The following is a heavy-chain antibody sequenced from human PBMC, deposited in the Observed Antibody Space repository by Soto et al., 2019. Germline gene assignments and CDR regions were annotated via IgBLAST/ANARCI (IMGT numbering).Heavy chain of an antibody. J-gene: IGHJ6*02. D-gene: IGHD3-16*02. V-gene: IGHV3-48*03. CDR3: ASIDFHYYDGIDV. CDR1: GFTFSSYE. CDR2: ISSSGSTI. Sequence: VGSLRLSCAASGFTFSSYEMNWVRQAPGKGLEWVSYISSSGSTIYYADSVKGRFTISRDNAKNSLYLQMNSLRAEDTAVYYCASIDFHYYDGIDVWGQGTPVTVYS.